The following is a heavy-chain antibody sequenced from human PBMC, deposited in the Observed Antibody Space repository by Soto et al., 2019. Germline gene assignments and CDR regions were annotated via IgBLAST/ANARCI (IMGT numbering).Heavy chain of an antibody. CDR3: ARVGGYYYYYYGMDV. CDR1: GYTFTSYD. D-gene: IGHD1-26*01. CDR2: MNPNSGNT. Sequence: ASVNVYCKASGYTFTSYDINWVRKATGQGLEWMGWMNPNSGNTGYAQKFQGRVTMTRNTSISTAYMELSSLRSEDTAVYYCARVGGYYYYYYGMDVWGQGTTVTVSS. V-gene: IGHV1-8*01. J-gene: IGHJ6*02.